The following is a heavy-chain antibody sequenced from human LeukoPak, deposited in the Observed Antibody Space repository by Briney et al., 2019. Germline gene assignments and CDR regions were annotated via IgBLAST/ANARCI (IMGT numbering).Heavy chain of an antibody. D-gene: IGHD4-23*01. CDR2: ISYDGSNK. V-gene: IGHV3-30-3*01. J-gene: IGHJ4*02. CDR1: GFTFSSYA. CDR3: ALEATVVTLFDY. Sequence: GGSLRLSCAASGFTFSSYAMHWVRQAPGKGLEWVAVISYDGSNKYYADSVKGRFTISRDNSKNTLYLQMNSLRAEDTAVYYCALEATVVTLFDYWGQGTLVTVSS.